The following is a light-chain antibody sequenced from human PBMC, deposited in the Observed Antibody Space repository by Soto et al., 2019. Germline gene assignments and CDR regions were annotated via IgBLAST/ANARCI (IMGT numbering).Light chain of an antibody. V-gene: IGKV3-20*01. CDR2: AS. CDR1: QSVSDSY. J-gene: IGKJ3*01. Sequence: EIVLTQSPGTLSLSPGERATLSCRASQSVSDSYLAWYQQKPGQAPRLLIYASSRATGIRDRFSGSGSGTDFTLTISRLEPEDFAVYYCQHYGTSALFGPGTTVYIK. CDR3: QHYGTSAL.